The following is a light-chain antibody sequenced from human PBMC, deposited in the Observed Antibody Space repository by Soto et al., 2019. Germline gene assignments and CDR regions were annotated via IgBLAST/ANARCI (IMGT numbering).Light chain of an antibody. CDR2: GAS. J-gene: IGKJ4*01. Sequence: ILTIHAPTTLSVSPGESATLSCRASQSVSSTLAWYQQKPGQAPRLLIYGASTRAPGFPARFSGSGSGTEFTLTISSLQSEDFAVYYCQQYNNWLLTFGRGTKVDIK. CDR3: QQYNNWLLT. V-gene: IGKV3-15*01. CDR1: QSVSST.